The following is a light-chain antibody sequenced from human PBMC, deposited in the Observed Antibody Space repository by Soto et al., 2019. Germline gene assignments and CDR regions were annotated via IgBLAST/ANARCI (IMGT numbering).Light chain of an antibody. V-gene: IGLV1-40*01. Sequence: QSVLTQPPSVSGAPGQRVTISCTGSSSNIGAGYDVHWYQQLPGTAPKLLIYGNINRPSGVPDRFSGSNSGTSASLAITGLQAEDEADYYCQSYDSSLSGFDVFGTGTKLTVL. J-gene: IGLJ1*01. CDR2: GNI. CDR1: SSNIGAGYD. CDR3: QSYDSSLSGFDV.